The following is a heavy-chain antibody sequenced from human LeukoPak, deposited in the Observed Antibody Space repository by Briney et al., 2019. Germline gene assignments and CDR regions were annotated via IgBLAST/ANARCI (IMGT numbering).Heavy chain of an antibody. D-gene: IGHD3-3*01. J-gene: IGHJ6*03. CDR1: GFTFDDYG. Sequence: GSLRLSCAASGFTFDDYGMSWVRQAPGKGLEWVSGINWNGGSTGYADSVKGRFTISRDNAKNSLYLQMNSLRAEDTAVYFCARDFHSDEGRDYYFCSGTGDYYYMDVWGKGTTVTISS. CDR2: INWNGGST. V-gene: IGHV3-20*04. CDR3: ARDFHSDEGRDYYFCSGTGDYYYMDV.